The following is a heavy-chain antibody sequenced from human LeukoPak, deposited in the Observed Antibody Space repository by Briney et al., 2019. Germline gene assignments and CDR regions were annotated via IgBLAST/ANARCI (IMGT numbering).Heavy chain of an antibody. CDR1: GYSISSGYY. J-gene: IGHJ4*02. CDR2: IYHSGST. D-gene: IGHD2-2*01. Sequence: PSETLSLTCAVSGYSISSGYYWGWIRQPPGKGLGWIGSIYHSGSTYYSPSLKSRVTISVDTSENQFSLKLSSVTAADTAVYYCARAYIVVVPAATGVADYWGQGTLVTVSS. CDR3: ARAYIVVVPAATGVADY. V-gene: IGHV4-38-2*01.